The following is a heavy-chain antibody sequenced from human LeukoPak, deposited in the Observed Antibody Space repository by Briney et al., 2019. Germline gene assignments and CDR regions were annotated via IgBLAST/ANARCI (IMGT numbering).Heavy chain of an antibody. V-gene: IGHV1-2*02. CDR1: GYTFTGYY. CDR3: ARVTDSSGWSGYVFDI. Sequence: GASVKVSCKASGYTFTGYYMHWVRQAPGQGLEWMGWINPNSGGTNYAQKFQGRVTMTRDPSITTAYMELSRLRSDDTAVYYCARVTDSSGWSGYVFDIWGQGTMVTVSS. J-gene: IGHJ3*02. CDR2: INPNSGGT. D-gene: IGHD6-19*01.